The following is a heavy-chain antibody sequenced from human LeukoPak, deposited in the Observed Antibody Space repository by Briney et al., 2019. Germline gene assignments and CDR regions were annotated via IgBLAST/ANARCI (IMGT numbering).Heavy chain of an antibody. CDR3: ARSRFGEFHFDY. J-gene: IGHJ4*02. CDR2: ISAYNGNT. CDR1: GYTFTSYG. Sequence: ASAKVSCKASGYTFTSYGISWVRQAPGQGLEWMGWISAYNGNTNYAQKLQGRVTMTTDTSTGTAYMELRSLRSDDTAVYYCARSRFGEFHFDYWGQGTLVTVSS. V-gene: IGHV1-18*04. D-gene: IGHD3-10*01.